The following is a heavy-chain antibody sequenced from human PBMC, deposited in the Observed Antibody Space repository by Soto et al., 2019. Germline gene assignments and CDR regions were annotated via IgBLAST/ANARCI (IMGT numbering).Heavy chain of an antibody. D-gene: IGHD6-13*01. CDR2: INHSGST. J-gene: IGHJ6*04. V-gene: IGHV4-34*01. CDR1: GGSFSDYY. CDR3: ARSVTPAGTFVYYYAMDV. Sequence: SETLSLTCAVYGGSFSDYYWSWIRQPPGRGLEWIGEINHSGSTKYNPSPKSRVTISVDTSKKQFSLKLSSVTAADTAVYYCARSVTPAGTFVYYYAMDVWGKGTTVTVSS.